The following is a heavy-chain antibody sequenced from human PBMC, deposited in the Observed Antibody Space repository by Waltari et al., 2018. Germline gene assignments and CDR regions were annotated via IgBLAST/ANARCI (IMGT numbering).Heavy chain of an antibody. D-gene: IGHD3-10*01. CDR3: ARDSGITMIRSLDY. CDR2: ISDSSYRI. J-gene: IGHJ4*02. CDR1: GFTFSIYR. Sequence: EVQLVESGGGLVKPGGSLRLSCAASGFTFSIYRMNWVRQAPGKGLEWISSISDSSYRIAYADAVEGRFTISRDNAKNSLYLQMNSLRAEDTAVYYCARDSGITMIRSLDYLGQGTLVTVSS. V-gene: IGHV3-21*02.